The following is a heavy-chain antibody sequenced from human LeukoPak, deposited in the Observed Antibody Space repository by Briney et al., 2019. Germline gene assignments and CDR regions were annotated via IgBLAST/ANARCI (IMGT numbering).Heavy chain of an antibody. CDR3: AKDLSSRTGGSGSYYQEVDY. Sequence: GRSLRLSCAASGFTFSSYGMHWVRQAPGKGLEWVAVISYDGSNKYYADSVKGRFTISRDNSKNTLYLQMNSLRAEDTAVYYCAKDLSSRTGGSGSYYQEVDYWGQGTLVTVSS. J-gene: IGHJ4*02. D-gene: IGHD3-10*01. CDR1: GFTFSSYG. V-gene: IGHV3-30*18. CDR2: ISYDGSNK.